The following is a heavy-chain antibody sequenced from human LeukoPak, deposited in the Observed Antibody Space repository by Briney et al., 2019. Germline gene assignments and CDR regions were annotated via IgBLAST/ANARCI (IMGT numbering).Heavy chain of an antibody. D-gene: IGHD6-19*01. Sequence: PGGSLRLSCAASGFTFSSYSMNWVRQAPGKGLEWVSYISSSSSTIYYADSVKGRFTISRDNAKNSLYLQMNSLRAEDTPVYYCARSGSGWYRMYYFDYWGQGTLVTVSS. CDR2: ISSSSSTI. CDR1: GFTFSSYS. V-gene: IGHV3-48*01. CDR3: ARSGSGWYRMYYFDY. J-gene: IGHJ4*02.